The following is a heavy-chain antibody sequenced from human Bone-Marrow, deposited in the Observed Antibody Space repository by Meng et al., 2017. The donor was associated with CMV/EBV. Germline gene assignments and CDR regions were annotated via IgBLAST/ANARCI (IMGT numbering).Heavy chain of an antibody. Sequence: GSLRLSCTVSGGSISSYYWSWIRQPPGKGLEWIGYIYYSGSTNYNPSLKSRVTISVDTSKNQFSLKLSSVTAADTAVYYCARDRSVGYCSSTSCYAYYYGMDVWGQGPTVTVSS. J-gene: IGHJ6*02. CDR2: IYYSGST. CDR1: GGSISSYY. D-gene: IGHD2-2*01. CDR3: ARDRSVGYCSSTSCYAYYYGMDV. V-gene: IGHV4-59*01.